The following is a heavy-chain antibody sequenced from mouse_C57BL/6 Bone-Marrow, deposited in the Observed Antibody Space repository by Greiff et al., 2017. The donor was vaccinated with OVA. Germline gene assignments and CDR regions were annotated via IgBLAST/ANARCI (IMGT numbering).Heavy chain of an antibody. CDR3: ATDPYYSFLYFDV. J-gene: IGHJ1*03. CDR1: GFTFTDYY. V-gene: IGHV7-3*01. CDR2: IRNNANGYTT. D-gene: IGHD2-12*01. Sequence: EVHLVESGGGLVQPGGSLSLSCAASGFTFTDYYMSWVRQPPGKALEWLGFIRNNANGYTTEYSASVKGRFTISRDNSQSILYLQMNALRAEDRATYYCATDPYYSFLYFDVWGTGTTVTVSS.